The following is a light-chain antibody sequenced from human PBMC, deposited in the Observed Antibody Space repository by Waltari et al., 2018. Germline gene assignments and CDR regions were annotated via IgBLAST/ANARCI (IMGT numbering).Light chain of an antibody. CDR3: QSYDNSLSGSRV. J-gene: IGLJ3*02. CDR1: SSNIGAGHD. Sequence: QSVLTQPPSVSGAPGQRVTISCTGSSSNIGAGHDVHWYQQRPGTAPKLLSNANSMRLSGVPDRSSGSKSGTSASLAITGLQAEDDADYYCQSYDNSLSGSRVFGGGTKLTVL. V-gene: IGLV1-40*01. CDR2: ANS.